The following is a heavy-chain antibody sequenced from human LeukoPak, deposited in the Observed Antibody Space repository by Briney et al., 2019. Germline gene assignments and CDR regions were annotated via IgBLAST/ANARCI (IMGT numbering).Heavy chain of an antibody. CDR2: IYTSGST. CDR3: ARDVFASGNIDY. J-gene: IGHJ4*02. V-gene: IGHV4-61*02. CDR1: GGSISSGSYY. D-gene: IGHD3-10*01. Sequence: SETLSLTCTVSGGSISSGSYYWSWIRQPAGKGLEWIGRIYTSGSTNYNPSLESRVTISVDTSKNQFSLKLSSVTAADTAVYYCARDVFASGNIDYWGQGTLVTVSS.